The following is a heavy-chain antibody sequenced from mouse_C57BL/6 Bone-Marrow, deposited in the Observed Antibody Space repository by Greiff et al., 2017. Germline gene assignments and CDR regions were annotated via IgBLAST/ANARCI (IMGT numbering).Heavy chain of an antibody. CDR3: ARAPIYDYDGRYFDV. J-gene: IGHJ1*03. CDR2: IYPGDGDT. CDR1: GYAFSSSW. D-gene: IGHD1-1*01. V-gene: IGHV1-82*01. Sequence: QVQLQQSGPELVKPGASVKISCKASGYAFSSSWMNWVKQRPGKGLEWIGRIYPGDGDTNYNGKFKGKATLTADKSSSTAYMQLSSLTSEDSAVSVCARAPIYDYDGRYFDVWVTGTTVTVTS.